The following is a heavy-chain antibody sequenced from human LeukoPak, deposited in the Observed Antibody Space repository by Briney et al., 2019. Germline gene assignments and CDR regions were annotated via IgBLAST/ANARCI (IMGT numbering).Heavy chain of an antibody. CDR1: GYTFTSYH. CDR3: ARDSPYSSSSGGSYYYYYYMDV. D-gene: IGHD6-6*01. J-gene: IGHJ6*03. Sequence: ASVKVSCKASGYTFTSYHLHWVRQAPGQGLEWMGIINPSGGSPNYAQKFQGRVTMTRDMSTSTVNMELSSLGSEDTAVYYCARDSPYSSSSGGSYYYYYYMDVWGKGTTVTVSS. V-gene: IGHV1-46*01. CDR2: INPSGGSP.